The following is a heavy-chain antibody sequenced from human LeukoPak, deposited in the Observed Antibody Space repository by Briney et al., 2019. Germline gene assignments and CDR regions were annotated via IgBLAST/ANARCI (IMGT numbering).Heavy chain of an antibody. Sequence: SETLSLSCTVFDGSFSSFSWSWIRQPAGKGLEWVGYIQLSGNTNYNPALKSRVSISLDTSKNQFSLHLSSVTAADTAVYYCARLIRAWNDHFDPWGQGTLVTVFS. V-gene: IGHV4-4*09. D-gene: IGHD1-1*01. CDR2: IQLSGNT. CDR3: ARLIRAWNDHFDP. J-gene: IGHJ5*02. CDR1: DGSFSSFS.